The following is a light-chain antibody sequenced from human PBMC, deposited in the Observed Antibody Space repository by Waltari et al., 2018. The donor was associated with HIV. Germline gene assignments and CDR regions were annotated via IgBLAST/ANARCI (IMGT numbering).Light chain of an antibody. CDR1: SSDVGSYNL. CDR2: EGS. V-gene: IGLV2-23*01. Sequence: QSALTQPASVSGSPGQSITISCTGTSSDVGSYNLVSWYQQHPGKAPKLMIYEGSKRPSGVSNRFSGSKSGNTASLTISGLQAEDEADYYGCSYASSSSVVFGGGTKLTVL. J-gene: IGLJ2*01. CDR3: CSYASSSSVV.